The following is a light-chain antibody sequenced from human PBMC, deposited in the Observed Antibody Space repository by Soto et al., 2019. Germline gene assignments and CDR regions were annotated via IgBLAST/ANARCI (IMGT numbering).Light chain of an antibody. V-gene: IGKV1-39*01. CDR2: TTS. CDR3: QQCDSTPQT. CDR1: QSINSH. J-gene: IGKJ4*01. Sequence: DIQMTQSPASLSASVGDRVTITCRASQSINSHLNWYQQKPGKPPKLLIHTTSSLQSGVPSRFSGSGTGTDFTLTISSLQPEDFATYYCQQCDSTPQTFDGGTKVDIK.